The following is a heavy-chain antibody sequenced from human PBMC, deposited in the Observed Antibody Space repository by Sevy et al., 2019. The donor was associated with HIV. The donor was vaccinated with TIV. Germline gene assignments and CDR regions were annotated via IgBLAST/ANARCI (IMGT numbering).Heavy chain of an antibody. CDR2: VSPTSLST. CDR3: AKLHSRMIPGNGALDY. V-gene: IGHV3-23*01. Sequence: GGSLRLSCTASGFSFSNYVMAWVRQAPGKGLEWVSSVSPTSLSTYYAESVKGRFTISRDNSKNTLYLQMHSLRAEDTAIYYCAKLHSRMIPGNGALDYWGRGTLVTVSS. CDR1: GFSFSNYV. J-gene: IGHJ4*01. D-gene: IGHD3-16*01.